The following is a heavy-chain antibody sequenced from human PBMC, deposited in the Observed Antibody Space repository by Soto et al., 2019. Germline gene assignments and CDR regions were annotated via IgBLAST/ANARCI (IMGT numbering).Heavy chain of an antibody. CDR3: AREGYCISTSCSSDAFDI. V-gene: IGHV3-30-3*01. Sequence: QVQLVESGGGVVQPGRSLRLSCAASGFTFSSYAMHWVRQAPGTGLEWVAVISYDGSNKYYADSVKGRFTISRDNSKNTLYLQMNSLRAEDTAVYYCAREGYCISTSCSSDAFDIWGQGTMVTVSS. CDR2: ISYDGSNK. CDR1: GFTFSSYA. D-gene: IGHD2-2*01. J-gene: IGHJ3*02.